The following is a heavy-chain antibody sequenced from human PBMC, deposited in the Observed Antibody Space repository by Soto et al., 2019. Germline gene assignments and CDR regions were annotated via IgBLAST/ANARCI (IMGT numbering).Heavy chain of an antibody. CDR3: IQSRCGGDCLQSYASYYYYGMDV. CDR2: IYWDDDK. V-gene: IGHV2-5*02. J-gene: IGHJ6*02. CDR1: AFSLSTGGVG. Sequence: SGPTLVNPTQTLTLTCTFSAFSLSTGGVGVGWIRQPPGKALEWLALIYWDDDKRYSPSLRSRLTITKDTSKNQVVLTMTNMDPVDTATYYCIQSRCGGDCLQSYASYYYYGMDVCGQGTTVTVS. D-gene: IGHD2-21*02.